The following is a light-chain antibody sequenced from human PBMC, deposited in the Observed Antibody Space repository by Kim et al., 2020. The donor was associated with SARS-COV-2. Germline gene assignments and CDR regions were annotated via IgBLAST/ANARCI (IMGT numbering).Light chain of an antibody. V-gene: IGLV3-1*01. CDR1: GFDRKY. CDR2: QDS. CDR3: QTWDSSTVV. Sequence: SVSPGQTASIGCSGGGFDRKYLSWYQRKPGQSPLLVIYQDSRRPSGIPERFSGSNSGNTATLTITETQVVDEGDYCCQTWDSSTVVFGGGTQLTVL. J-gene: IGLJ2*01.